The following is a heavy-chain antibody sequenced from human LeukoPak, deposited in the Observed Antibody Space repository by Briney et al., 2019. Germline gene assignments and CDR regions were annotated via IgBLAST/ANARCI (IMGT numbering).Heavy chain of an antibody. Sequence: GRSLRLSCAASGFTFSTYAMHWVRQAPGKGLEWVAVISFDGNNKHYADSVKGRFTVFRDNSRHTLYLQMNSLGPEDTAMYYCATLYDSAGYYRTPNDSWGRGTLVTVSS. CDR1: GFTFSTYA. D-gene: IGHD3-22*01. CDR2: ISFDGNNK. CDR3: ATLYDSAGYYRTPNDS. V-gene: IGHV3-30-3*01. J-gene: IGHJ4*02.